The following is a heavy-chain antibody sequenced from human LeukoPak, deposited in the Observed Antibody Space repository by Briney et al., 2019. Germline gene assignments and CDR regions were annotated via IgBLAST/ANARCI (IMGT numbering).Heavy chain of an antibody. CDR3: ARVTESYGSGRRHNCYYYYMDV. J-gene: IGHJ6*03. Sequence: TSETLSLTCTVCGGPISSYYWSWLRQPPGKGLEWIGYIHYSGSTNYNPSLKSRVTISVDMSKNQFSLKLSSVTAADTAVYYCARVTESYGSGRRHNCYYYYMDVWGKGTTVTISS. D-gene: IGHD3-10*01. CDR1: GGPISSYY. CDR2: IHYSGST. V-gene: IGHV4-59*01.